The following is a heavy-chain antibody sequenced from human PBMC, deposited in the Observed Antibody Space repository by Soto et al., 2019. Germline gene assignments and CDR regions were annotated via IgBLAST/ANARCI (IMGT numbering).Heavy chain of an antibody. Sequence: PSETLRLTGAFCGGSISSYYWSWYRQPPGKGLEWIGHIHDGGRTNYNPSLKSRVTTSLDTSRNQFSLKLDSVTAADTAVYYCARGTDDFRSSYFSHWGLGARVTVS. CDR3: ARGTDDFRSSYFSH. J-gene: IGHJ4*02. CDR2: IHDGGRT. CDR1: GGSISSYY. D-gene: IGHD3-3*01. V-gene: IGHV4-59*01.